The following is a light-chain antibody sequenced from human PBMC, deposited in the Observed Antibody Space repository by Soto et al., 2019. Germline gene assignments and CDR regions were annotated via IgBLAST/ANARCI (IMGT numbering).Light chain of an antibody. CDR2: GAS. V-gene: IGKV3-20*01. J-gene: IGKJ1*01. Sequence: DIVMTQSPATLSVSPGERATLPCRASQSVSSSYLAWYQQKPGQAPRLLIYGASSRATGIPDRFSGSGSGTDFTLTISRLEPEDFAVYYCQQYGSSPWTFGQGTKVDIK. CDR3: QQYGSSPWT. CDR1: QSVSSSY.